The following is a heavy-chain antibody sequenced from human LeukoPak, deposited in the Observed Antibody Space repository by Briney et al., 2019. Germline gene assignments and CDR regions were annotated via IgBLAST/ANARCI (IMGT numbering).Heavy chain of an antibody. Sequence: PGGSLRLSCAASGFTFGSYAMSWVRQAPGKGLEWVSVISGSDGSTYYADSVKGRFTISRDNSKNTLYLQMNSLRAEDTAVFYCAKPRGEEWLVGLYDAFDIWGQGTMVTVSS. J-gene: IGHJ3*02. CDR3: AKPRGEEWLVGLYDAFDI. CDR1: GFTFGSYA. CDR2: ISGSDGST. V-gene: IGHV3-23*01. D-gene: IGHD6-19*01.